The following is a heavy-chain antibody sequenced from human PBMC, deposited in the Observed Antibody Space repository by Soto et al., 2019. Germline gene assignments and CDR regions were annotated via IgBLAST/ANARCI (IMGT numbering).Heavy chain of an antibody. D-gene: IGHD6-13*01. CDR1: VDRVCINSAA. CDR2: TYYRSKWYN. Sequence: PWQTHSLLCASSVDRVCINSAAWNWIRQSTSRGLEWQGRTYYRSKWYNDYAVSVQHRITTNPDTSKNQFSLQRKCVTPEDTAVYYCVRTPASGRLDPWGQGTLVTVSS. J-gene: IGHJ5*02. V-gene: IGHV6-1*01. CDR3: VRTPASGRLDP.